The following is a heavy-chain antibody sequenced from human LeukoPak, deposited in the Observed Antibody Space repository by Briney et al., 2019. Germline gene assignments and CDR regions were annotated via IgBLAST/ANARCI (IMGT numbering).Heavy chain of an antibody. CDR2: INHSGST. Sequence: SETLSLTCAVYGGSFSGYYWSWIRQPPGKGLEWIGEINHSGSTNYNPSLKSRVTISVDTSKNQFSLKLSSVTAADTAVYCCARRRYGSGSYFPIWGQGTLVTVSS. D-gene: IGHD3-10*01. CDR1: GGSFSGYY. CDR3: ARRRYGSGSYFPI. J-gene: IGHJ4*02. V-gene: IGHV4-34*01.